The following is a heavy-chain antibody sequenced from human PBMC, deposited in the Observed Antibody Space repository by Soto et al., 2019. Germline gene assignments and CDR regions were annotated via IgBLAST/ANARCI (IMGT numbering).Heavy chain of an antibody. D-gene: IGHD1-1*01. CDR3: ARDHVGKRPKGIDY. CDR2: IWYDGSNK. CDR1: GFTFSSYG. V-gene: IGHV3-33*01. J-gene: IGHJ4*02. Sequence: GGSLSLSCAASGFTFSSYGMHWVRQAPGKGLEWVAVIWYDGSNKYYADSVKGRFTISRDNSKNTLYLQMNSLRAEDTAVYYCARDHVGKRPKGIDYWGQGTLVTVSS.